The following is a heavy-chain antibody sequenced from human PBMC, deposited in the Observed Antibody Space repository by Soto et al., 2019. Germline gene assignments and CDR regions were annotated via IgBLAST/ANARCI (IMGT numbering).Heavy chain of an antibody. J-gene: IGHJ4*02. D-gene: IGHD1-1*01. CDR2: VIPRFGTT. Sequence: QVQLVQSGAEVKKPGSSVRVSCKASGDSFSKYTVNWVRQAPRQGLEWVGGVIPRFGTTNFAPTLQGRVTITADQSMNTVDMELSSLRSEDTALYYCARGRGLYNSGRSQLDSWGEGTLVTVSS. CDR1: GDSFSKYT. CDR3: ARGRGLYNSGRSQLDS. V-gene: IGHV1-69*01.